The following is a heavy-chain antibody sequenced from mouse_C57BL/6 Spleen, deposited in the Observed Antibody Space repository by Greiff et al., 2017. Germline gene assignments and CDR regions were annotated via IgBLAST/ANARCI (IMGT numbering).Heavy chain of an antibody. CDR3: ARGAYYSNYDAMDY. D-gene: IGHD2-5*01. Sequence: VKLMESGPELVKPGASVKISCKASGYAFSSSWMNWVKQRPGKGLEWIGRIYPGDGDTNYNGKFKGKATLTADKSSSTAYMQLSSLTSEDSAVYFCARGAYYSNYDAMDYWGQGTSVTVSS. CDR1: GYAFSSSW. CDR2: IYPGDGDT. J-gene: IGHJ4*01. V-gene: IGHV1-82*01.